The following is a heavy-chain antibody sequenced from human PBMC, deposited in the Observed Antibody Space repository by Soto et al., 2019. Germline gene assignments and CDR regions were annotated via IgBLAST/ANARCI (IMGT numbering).Heavy chain of an antibody. V-gene: IGHV3-72*01. CDR3: AREGSTSAWYIRHFDF. J-gene: IGHJ4*02. CDR2: TRNRANSYRT. Sequence: GGSLRLSCAASGFNFSDHYMDWVRQAPGKGLEWVGRTRNRANSYRTEYAASVLGRFTVSRYDSKNSFYLHMNSLRTEDTAVYYCAREGSTSAWYIRHFDFWGRGALVTVSS. CDR1: GFNFSDHY. D-gene: IGHD6-19*01.